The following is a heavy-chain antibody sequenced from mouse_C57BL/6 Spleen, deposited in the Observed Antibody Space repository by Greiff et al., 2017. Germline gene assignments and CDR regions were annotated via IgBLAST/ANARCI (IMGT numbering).Heavy chain of an antibody. V-gene: IGHV1-39*01. D-gene: IGHD1-1*01. CDR1: GYSFTDYN. Sequence: EVQLQQSGPELVKPGASVKISCKASGYSFTDYNMNWVKQSNGKGLEWIGVINPNYGTTSYNQKFKGKATLTVDQSSSTAYMQLNSLTSEDSAVYYCARSNTAVVATDAMDYWGQGTSVTVSS. CDR2: INPNYGTT. CDR3: ARSNTAVVATDAMDY. J-gene: IGHJ4*01.